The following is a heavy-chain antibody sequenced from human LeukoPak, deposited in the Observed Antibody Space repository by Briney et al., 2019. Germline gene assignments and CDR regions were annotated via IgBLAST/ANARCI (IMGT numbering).Heavy chain of an antibody. CDR3: AKMAGYNSRFDY. D-gene: IGHD5-18*01. CDR2: IFGYGGST. Sequence: GGSLRLSCVASGFTFSDYAMSWVRQAPGKGLEWVSTIFGYGGSTYYADSVEDRFIISRDNAKNTVYLQLNSLRAEDTAVYYCAKMAGYNSRFDYWGQGTPVTVSS. V-gene: IGHV3-23*01. CDR1: GFTFSDYA. J-gene: IGHJ4*02.